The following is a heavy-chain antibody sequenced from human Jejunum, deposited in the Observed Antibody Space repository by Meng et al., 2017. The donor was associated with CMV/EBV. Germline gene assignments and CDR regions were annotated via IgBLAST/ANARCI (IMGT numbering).Heavy chain of an antibody. Sequence: GGSIIGYYWSWIRQPPGKGLEWLGYMYYSGKTTYNPSLESRVTISLDTSKNQFSLNLRSVTAADTAVYYCSRVGKDRSGGDCSFDHWGQGTLVTVSS. V-gene: IGHV4-59*01. D-gene: IGHD2-21*01. J-gene: IGHJ4*02. CDR3: SRVGKDRSGGDCSFDH. CDR1: GGSIIGYY. CDR2: MYYSGKT.